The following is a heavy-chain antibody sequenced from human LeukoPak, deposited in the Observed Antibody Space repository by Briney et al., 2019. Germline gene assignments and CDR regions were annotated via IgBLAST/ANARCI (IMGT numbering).Heavy chain of an antibody. Sequence: SETLSLTCTVSGGSISSGSYYWSWIRQPAGKGLEWIGRIYTSGSTNYNPSLKSRVTISVDTSKNQFSLKLSSVTAADTAVHYCARDRYSNRYYYYMDVWGKGTTVTVSS. V-gene: IGHV4-61*02. CDR3: ARDRYSNRYYYYMDV. D-gene: IGHD4-11*01. J-gene: IGHJ6*03. CDR2: IYTSGST. CDR1: GGSISSGSYY.